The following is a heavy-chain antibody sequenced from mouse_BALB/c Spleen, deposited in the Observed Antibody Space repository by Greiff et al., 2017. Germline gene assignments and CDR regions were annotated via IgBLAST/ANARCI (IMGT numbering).Heavy chain of an antibody. CDR2: ISNGGGST. D-gene: IGHD2-1*01. CDR1: GFTFSSYT. CDR3: ALYYGNYRAMDY. V-gene: IGHV5-12-2*01. Sequence: EVQGVESEGGLVQPGGSLKLSCAASGFTFSSYTMSWVRQTPEKRLEWVAYISNGGGSTYYPDTVKGRFTISRDNAKNTLYLQMSSLKSEDTAMYYCALYYGNYRAMDYWGQGTSVTVSS. J-gene: IGHJ4*01.